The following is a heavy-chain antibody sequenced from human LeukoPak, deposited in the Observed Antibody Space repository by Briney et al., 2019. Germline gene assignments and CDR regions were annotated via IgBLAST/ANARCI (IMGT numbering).Heavy chain of an antibody. CDR1: GGSISSGGHY. CDR3: ARGGGYGGAFDI. CDR2: IYGNGST. V-gene: IGHV4-61*02. D-gene: IGHD5-12*01. J-gene: IGHJ3*02. Sequence: SETLSLTCTVSGGSISSGGHYWNWIRQPAGKGLEWIGRIYGNGSTNYNPSLKSRVTISGDTTKNQFSLKLSSVTAADTALYYCARGGGYGGAFDIWGQGTMVTVAS.